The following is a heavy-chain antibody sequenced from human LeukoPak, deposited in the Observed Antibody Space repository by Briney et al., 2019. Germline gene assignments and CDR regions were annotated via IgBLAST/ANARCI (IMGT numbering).Heavy chain of an antibody. CDR2: IYYSGST. CDR3: ARHVSGYYDAFGI. J-gene: IGHJ3*02. CDR1: GGSISSYY. Sequence: SETLSLTCTVSGGSISSYYWSWIRQPPGKGLEWIGTIYYSGSTYYNPSLKSRVTISIDTSKKQFSLKLSSVTAADTAVFYCARHVSGYYDAFGIWDQGTMVTVSS. V-gene: IGHV4-59*04. D-gene: IGHD3-9*01.